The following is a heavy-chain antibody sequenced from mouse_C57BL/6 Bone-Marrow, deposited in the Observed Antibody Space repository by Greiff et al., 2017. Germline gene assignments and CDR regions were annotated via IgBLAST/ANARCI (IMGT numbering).Heavy chain of an antibody. V-gene: IGHV1-15*01. J-gene: IGHJ3*01. D-gene: IGHD1-1*01. CDR3: TRGGLLGPYPFAY. Sequence: QVQLQQSGAELVRPGASVTLSCKASGYTFTDYEMHWVKQTPVHGLEWIGAIDPETGGTAYNQKFKGTAILTADKSSSTAYMELRSLTSEDSAVYYCTRGGLLGPYPFAYWGQGTLVTVSA. CDR2: IDPETGGT. CDR1: GYTFTDYE.